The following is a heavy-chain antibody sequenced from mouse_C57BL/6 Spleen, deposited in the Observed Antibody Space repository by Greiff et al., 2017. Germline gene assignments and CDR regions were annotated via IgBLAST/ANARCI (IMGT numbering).Heavy chain of an antibody. CDR1: GYTFTDYN. V-gene: IGHV1-22*01. CDR3: ARGITTVVAPYAMDY. CDR2: INPNNGGT. D-gene: IGHD1-1*01. Sequence: EVQLQESGPELVKPGASVKMSCKASGYTFTDYNMHWVKQSHGKSLEWIGYINPNNGGTSYNQKFKGKATLTVNKSSSTAYMELRSLTSEDSAVYYCARGITTVVAPYAMDYWGQGTSVTVSS. J-gene: IGHJ4*01.